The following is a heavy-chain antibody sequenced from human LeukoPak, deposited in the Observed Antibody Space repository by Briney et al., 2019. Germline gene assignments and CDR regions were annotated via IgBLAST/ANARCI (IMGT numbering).Heavy chain of an antibody. CDR2: IKSKTDGGTT. J-gene: IGHJ4*02. D-gene: IGHD3-22*01. CDR1: GFTFSNAW. Sequence: GGSLRLSCAASGFTFSNAWMSWVRQAPGKGLEWVGRIKSKTDGGTTDYAAPVKGRFTISRDDSKNTLYLQMNSLKTEDTAVYYCTTGYYYDGSFDYWGQGTLVTVSS. V-gene: IGHV3-15*01. CDR3: TTGYYYDGSFDY.